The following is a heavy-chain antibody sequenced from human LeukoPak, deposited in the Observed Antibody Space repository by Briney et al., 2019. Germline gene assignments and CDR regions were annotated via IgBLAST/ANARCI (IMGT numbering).Heavy chain of an antibody. D-gene: IGHD6-6*01. J-gene: IGHJ4*02. CDR1: GFTFNNYW. Sequence: GGSLRLSCAASGFTFNNYWMSWVRQAPGKGLERVANIKQDGSEKHYVDSVKGRFTISRDNAKNSLYLQMNSLEAEDTAVYYCARIGYSSSGFDYWGQGTLVTVSS. V-gene: IGHV3-7*01. CDR3: ARIGYSSSGFDY. CDR2: IKQDGSEK.